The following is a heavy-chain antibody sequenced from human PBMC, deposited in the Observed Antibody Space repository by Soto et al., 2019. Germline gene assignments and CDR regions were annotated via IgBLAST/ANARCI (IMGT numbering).Heavy chain of an antibody. CDR2: IYPGDSDT. J-gene: IGHJ3*02. CDR1: VYSFTSYW. CDR3: ARLNYYDSRARAFDI. D-gene: IGHD3-22*01. Sequence: GESLKISCKGSVYSFTSYWIGWVRQMPGKGLEWMGIIYPGDSDTRYSPSFQGQVTISADKSISTAYLQWSSLKASDTAMYYCARLNYYDSRARAFDIWGQGTMVTVSS. V-gene: IGHV5-51*01.